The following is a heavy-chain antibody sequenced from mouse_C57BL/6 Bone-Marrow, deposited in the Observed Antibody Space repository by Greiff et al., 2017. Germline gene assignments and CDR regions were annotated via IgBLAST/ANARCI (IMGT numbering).Heavy chain of an antibody. D-gene: IGHD1-1*01. J-gene: IGHJ2*01. CDR2: IDPSDSYT. V-gene: IGHV1-50*01. CDR1: GYTFTSYW. Sequence: QVQLQQPGAELVKPGASVKLSCKASGYTFTSYWMQWVKQRPGQGLEWIGEIDPSDSYTNYNRKFKGKATLTVDTSSSTAYMQLSSLTSEDSAVYYCARQFITTVVAGYYFDYWGQGTTLTVSS. CDR3: ARQFITTVVAGYYFDY.